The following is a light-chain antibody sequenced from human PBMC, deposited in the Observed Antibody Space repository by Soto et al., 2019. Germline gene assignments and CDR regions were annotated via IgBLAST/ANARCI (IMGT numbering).Light chain of an antibody. CDR1: SGSIASNY. J-gene: IGLJ3*02. CDR3: QSYDSSSRV. V-gene: IGLV6-57*04. Sequence: NFMLTQPHSVSQSPGKTVTISCTRSSGSIASNYVQWFQQRPGSAPTTVIYEDNQRPSGVPDRFSGSIDSSSNSASLTISALKTDDEADYYCQSYDSSSRVFGGGTKLTVL. CDR2: EDN.